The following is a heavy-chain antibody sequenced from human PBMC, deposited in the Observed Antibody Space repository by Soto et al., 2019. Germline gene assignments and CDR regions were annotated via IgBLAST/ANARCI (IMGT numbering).Heavy chain of an antibody. V-gene: IGHV3-30-3*01. D-gene: IGHD6-13*01. CDR2: ISYDGSNK. CDR3: ARGSIAAAGTSYYYYGMDV. CDR1: GFTFSSYA. J-gene: IGHJ6*02. Sequence: PGGSLRLSCAASGFTFSSYAIHWVRQAPGKGLEWVAVISYDGSNKYYADSVKGRFTISRDNSKNTLYLQMNSLRAEDTAVYYCARGSIAAAGTSYYYYGMDVWGQGTTVTVSS.